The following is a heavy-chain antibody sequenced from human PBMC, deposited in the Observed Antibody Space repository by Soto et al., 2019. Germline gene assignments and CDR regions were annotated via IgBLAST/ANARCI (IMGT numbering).Heavy chain of an antibody. J-gene: IGHJ6*02. Sequence: GASVKVSCKASGYTFTSYGISWVRQAPGQGLEWMGWISAYNGNTNYAQKLQGRVTMTTDTSTSTAYMELRSLRSDDTAVYYCARDRNFIVGATTGYYYYGMDVWGQGTTVTVSS. CDR3: ARDRNFIVGATTGYYYYGMDV. V-gene: IGHV1-18*01. CDR2: ISAYNGNT. D-gene: IGHD1-26*01. CDR1: GYTFTSYG.